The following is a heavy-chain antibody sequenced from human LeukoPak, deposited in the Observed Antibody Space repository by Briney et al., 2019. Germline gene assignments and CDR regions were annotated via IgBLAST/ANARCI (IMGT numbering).Heavy chain of an antibody. J-gene: IGHJ4*02. CDR2: ISSSGSTI. CDR3: ARDPPIWFGEFPFDY. CDR1: GFTLSDYY. D-gene: IGHD3-10*01. V-gene: IGHV3-11*04. Sequence: GGSLRLSCAASGFTLSDYYMSWIRQAPGKGLEWVSYISSSGSTIYYADSVKGRFTISRDNAKNSLYLQMNSLRAEDTAVYYCARDPPIWFGEFPFDYWGQGTLVTVSS.